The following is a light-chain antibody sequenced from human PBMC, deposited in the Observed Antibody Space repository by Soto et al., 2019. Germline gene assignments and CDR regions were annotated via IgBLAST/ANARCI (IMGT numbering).Light chain of an antibody. J-gene: IGKJ5*01. CDR1: QHIINY. CDR3: QQSFSVPPT. V-gene: IGKV1-39*01. Sequence: DIQMTHSPSSLSASLGDRVTITCXASQHIINYLNWYQQKPGKAPQLLIYVASRLESGVPSRFSGSGSGTDFTLTISNLQPEDFATYYCQQSFSVPPTFGQGTRLEIK. CDR2: VAS.